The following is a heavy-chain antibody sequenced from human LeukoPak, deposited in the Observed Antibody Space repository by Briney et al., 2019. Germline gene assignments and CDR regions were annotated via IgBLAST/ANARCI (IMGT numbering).Heavy chain of an antibody. CDR2: ISAHNGDT. J-gene: IGHJ6*02. CDR3: ASSGGIVAMVGGYYYGMDV. Sequence: GASVKVSYKASGYTFPTYGITWVRQAPGQGLEWMGWISAHNGDTNYAQNLQGRVTMTTDTSTRTAYMELRSLTSDDTAVYYCASSGGIVAMVGGYYYGMDVWGQGTTVTVSS. D-gene: IGHD5-12*01. CDR1: GYTFPTYG. V-gene: IGHV1-18*01.